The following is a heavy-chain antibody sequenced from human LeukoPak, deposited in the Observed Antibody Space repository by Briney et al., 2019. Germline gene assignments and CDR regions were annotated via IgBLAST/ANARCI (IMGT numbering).Heavy chain of an antibody. Sequence: GGSLRLSCAASGFTFSSYAMSWVRQAPGKGLEWVSAISGSGGSTYYADSVKGRFTISRDNSKNTLYLEVNSLGADDTAVYYCARLQRWLQFAGPVWGQGTLVTVSS. CDR1: GFTFSSYA. D-gene: IGHD5-24*01. CDR2: ISGSGGST. CDR3: ARLQRWLQFAGPV. V-gene: IGHV3-23*01. J-gene: IGHJ1*01.